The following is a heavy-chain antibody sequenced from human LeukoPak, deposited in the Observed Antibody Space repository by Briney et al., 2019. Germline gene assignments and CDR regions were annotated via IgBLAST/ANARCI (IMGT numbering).Heavy chain of an antibody. CDR2: IIPIFGTA. CDR1: GGTFSSYA. D-gene: IGHD3-16*02. Sequence: ASVKVSCKASGGTFSSYAISWVRQAPGQGLEWMGGIIPIFGTANYAQKFQGRVTITADESTSTAYMELSSLRSEDTAVCYCARDLDDSYTNYYGMDVWGQGTTVTVSS. V-gene: IGHV1-69*01. J-gene: IGHJ6*02. CDR3: ARDLDDSYTNYYGMDV.